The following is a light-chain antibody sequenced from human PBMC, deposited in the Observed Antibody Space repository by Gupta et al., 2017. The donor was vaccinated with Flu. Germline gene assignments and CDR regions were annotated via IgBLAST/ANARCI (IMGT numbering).Light chain of an antibody. Sequence: DIQITQSPSTLSASVGDRVTITCRASQSISNWLAWYQQKPGKAPKLLIYKASTLERGVPSRFSGSGFGTEFSLTVSSRQPDDSATYYCQQCNSYSATFGGGTKVEMK. CDR1: QSISNW. J-gene: IGKJ4*01. CDR2: KAS. V-gene: IGKV1-5*03. CDR3: QQCNSYSAT.